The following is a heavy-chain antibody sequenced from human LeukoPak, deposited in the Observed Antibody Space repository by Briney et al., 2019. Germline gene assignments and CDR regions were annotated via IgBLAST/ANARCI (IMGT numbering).Heavy chain of an antibody. V-gene: IGHV3-53*01. D-gene: IGHD2-8*02. CDR3: LHPTLTGGFDI. J-gene: IGHJ3*02. CDR2: IYTDRST. CDR1: GFTVANKY. Sequence: GGSLRLSCAASGFTVANKYMSWVRQAPGKGLEWVSIIYTDRSTFYTDAVRDRFTISRDNSKNTLDLQMNALKTEDTAVYYCLHPTLTGGFDIWGQGTMVTVSS.